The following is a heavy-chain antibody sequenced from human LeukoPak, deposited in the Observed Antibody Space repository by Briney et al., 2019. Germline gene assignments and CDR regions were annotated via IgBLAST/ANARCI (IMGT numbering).Heavy chain of an antibody. CDR3: ARAPHPYCSGGNCIYFDY. V-gene: IGHV3-21*01. CDR1: EFTFSSYG. J-gene: IGHJ4*02. D-gene: IGHD2-15*01. CDR2: MNGNGGRI. Sequence: GGSLRLSCAASEFTFSSYGMAWVRQAPGKGLEWVSGMNGNGGRIYYADSVKGRFTLSRDNAKKSLHLQMNSLRAEDTAVYYCARAPHPYCSGGNCIYFDYWGQGTLVTVSS.